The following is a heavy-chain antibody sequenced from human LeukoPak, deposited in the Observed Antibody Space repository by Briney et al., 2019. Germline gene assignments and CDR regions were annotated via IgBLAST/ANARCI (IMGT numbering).Heavy chain of an antibody. Sequence: PSETMSLTCTVSGGSISSSSYDWGGIRQPPGKGLEWIGSIYYSGSTYYNPSLKSRVTISVDTSKSLYSLKLSSVTAAGTAVYYCARYGIAARPTDYWGQGTLVTVSS. CDR2: IYYSGST. CDR1: GGSISSSSYD. CDR3: ARYGIAARPTDY. V-gene: IGHV4-39*01. J-gene: IGHJ4*02. D-gene: IGHD6-6*01.